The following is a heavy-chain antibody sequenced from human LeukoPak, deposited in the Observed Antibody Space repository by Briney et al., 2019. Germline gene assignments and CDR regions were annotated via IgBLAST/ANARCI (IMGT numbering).Heavy chain of an antibody. CDR3: ARHPTRNWGYDFDY. V-gene: IGHV4-59*08. J-gene: IGHJ4*02. CDR2: IYYSGST. Sequence: PSGTLSLTCTVSGGSISSYYWSWIRQPPGKGLEWIGYIYYSGSTNYNPSLKSRATISVDTSRSQISLKQTSVTAADTAVYYCARHPTRNWGYDFDYWGQGTLVTVST. CDR1: GGSISSYY. D-gene: IGHD7-27*01.